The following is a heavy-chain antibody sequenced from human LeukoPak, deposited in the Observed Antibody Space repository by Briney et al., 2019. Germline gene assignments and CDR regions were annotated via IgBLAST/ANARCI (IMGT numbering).Heavy chain of an antibody. J-gene: IGHJ4*02. CDR3: ARDLDY. V-gene: IGHV3-21*01. CDR2: IRSRSSPI. Sequence: GGSLRLLCAASVFTFSSYSMIWVPQAQGKGVDWSSSIRSRSSPIYYADSVKGRFTISRDNAKNSLYLRMTSLRAEDTAVYYCARDLDYWGQGTLVTVSS. CDR1: VFTFSSYS.